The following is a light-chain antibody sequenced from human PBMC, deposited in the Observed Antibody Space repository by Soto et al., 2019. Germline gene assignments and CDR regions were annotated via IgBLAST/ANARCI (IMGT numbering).Light chain of an antibody. J-gene: IGKJ1*01. Sequence: IQLTQSPSSLSASVGDRVTVACRASQGIGTYLVWYQQKSGKAPTVLIYAASSLQSGVPSRFSGSGSGTEFTLTISSLQPEDFATYYCLQHNSYPRTFGQGTKVDIK. CDR1: QGIGTY. CDR3: LQHNSYPRT. CDR2: AAS. V-gene: IGKV1-9*01.